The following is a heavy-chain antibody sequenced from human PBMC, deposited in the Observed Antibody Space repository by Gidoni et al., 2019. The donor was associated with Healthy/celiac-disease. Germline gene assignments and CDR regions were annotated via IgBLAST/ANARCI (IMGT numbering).Heavy chain of an antibody. Sequence: QVQLQESGPGLVKPSETLSITCTVSGGSVSSDSYFWTWIRQPPGKGLEWIAYIYYTGSTNYNPSLKSRVSISVDTSKNQFSLKLSSVTAADTAVYYCARGGVVIPTAMLTYFYYYMDVWGKGTTVTVSS. D-gene: IGHD2-2*01. CDR2: IYYTGST. CDR3: ARGGVVIPTAMLTYFYYYMDV. CDR1: GGSVSSDSYF. V-gene: IGHV4-61*01. J-gene: IGHJ6*03.